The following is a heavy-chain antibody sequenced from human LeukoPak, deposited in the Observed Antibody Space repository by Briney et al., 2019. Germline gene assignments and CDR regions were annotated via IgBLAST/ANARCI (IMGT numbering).Heavy chain of an antibody. CDR1: GFTFSSYG. Sequence: GGSLRLSCAASGFTFSSYGMHWVRQAPGKGLEWVAVIWYDGSNKYYADSVKGRFTISRDNSKNTLYLQMNSLRAEDTAVYYCAKDARGYDFWSGYPTPLAYYYYYMDVWGKGTTVTVSS. CDR2: IWYDGSNK. CDR3: AKDARGYDFWSGYPTPLAYYYYYMDV. V-gene: IGHV3-33*06. J-gene: IGHJ6*03. D-gene: IGHD3-3*01.